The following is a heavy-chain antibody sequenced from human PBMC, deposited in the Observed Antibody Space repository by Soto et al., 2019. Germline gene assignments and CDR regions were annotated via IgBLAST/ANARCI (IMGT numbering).Heavy chain of an antibody. CDR2: IYYSGST. V-gene: IGHV4-61*01. D-gene: IGHD3-22*01. J-gene: IGHJ4*02. CDR3: ARVAYYYDSSGPAPD. CDR1: GGSVSSGSYY. Sequence: LSVTCTVSGGSVSSGSYYWSWIRQPPGKGLEWIGYIYYSGSTNYNPSLKSRVTISVDTSKNQFSLKLSSVTAADTAVYYCARVAYYYDSSGPAPDWGQGTLVTVYS.